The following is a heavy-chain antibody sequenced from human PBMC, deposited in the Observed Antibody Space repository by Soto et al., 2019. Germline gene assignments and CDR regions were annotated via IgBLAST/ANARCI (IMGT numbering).Heavy chain of an antibody. CDR1: GFSLSTNGVG. CDR2: IYWDDDK. J-gene: IGHJ3*02. V-gene: IGHV2-5*02. Sequence: QITLKESGPTLVKPTQTLTLTCTFSGFSLSTNGVGVGWIRQPPGKALEWLALIYWDDDKRYSPSLKSRLTVTKDTSENQVVLTMTNMYPVDTGTYYCAHTAAGLSDDAFDIWGQGTMVTVSS. D-gene: IGHD6-13*01. CDR3: AHTAAGLSDDAFDI.